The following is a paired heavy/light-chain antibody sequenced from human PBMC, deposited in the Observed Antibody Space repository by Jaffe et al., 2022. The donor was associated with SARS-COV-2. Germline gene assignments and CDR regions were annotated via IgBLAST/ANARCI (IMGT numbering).Heavy chain of an antibody. V-gene: IGHV3-53*01. J-gene: IGHJ4*02. CDR1: GFTVSSNY. CDR2: IHTDGKT. D-gene: IGHD2-15*01. Sequence: EVQLVESGGGLIQPGGSLRLSCAASGFTVSSNYMSWVRQPPGKGLEWVSFIHTDGKTYYADSVQGRFTIFGDNSKNTLYLQMNSLRAEDTAVYYCAKDLCSGGSCYSVWGQGTLVTVSS. CDR3: AKDLCSGGSCYSV.
Light chain of an antibody. V-gene: IGKV3-11*01. CDR2: DAS. CDR3: QQRSNWPWT. CDR1: QSVSSY. Sequence: EIVLTQSPATLSLSPGERATLSCRASQSVSSYLAWYQQKPGQAPRLLIYDASNRATAIPARFSGSGSGTDFTLTISSLEPEDFAVYYCQQRSNWPWTFGQGTRVEIK. J-gene: IGKJ1*01.